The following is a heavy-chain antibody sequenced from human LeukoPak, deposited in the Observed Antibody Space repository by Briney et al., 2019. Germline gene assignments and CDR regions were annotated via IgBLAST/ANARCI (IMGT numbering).Heavy chain of an antibody. CDR1: GGTFSSYA. CDR2: INPSGGST. Sequence: ASVKVSCKASGGTFSSYAISWVRQAPGQGLEWMGIINPSGGSTSYAQKFQGRVTMTRDTSTSTVYMELSSLRSEDTAVYYCARDNYYDSSGYIRAFDYWGQGTLVTVSS. V-gene: IGHV1-46*01. J-gene: IGHJ4*02. CDR3: ARDNYYDSSGYIRAFDY. D-gene: IGHD3-22*01.